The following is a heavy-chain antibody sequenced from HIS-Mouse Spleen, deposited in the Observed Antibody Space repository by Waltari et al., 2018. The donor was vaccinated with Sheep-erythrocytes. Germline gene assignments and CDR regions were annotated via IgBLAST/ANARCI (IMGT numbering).Heavy chain of an antibody. V-gene: IGHV3-30*18. CDR3: AKDRRGFWDY. J-gene: IGHJ4*02. CDR2: ISYDGSNK. D-gene: IGHD3-10*01. CDR1: GFPFRSYG. Sequence: QVQLVESGGGVVQPGRSLRLSCAASGFPFRSYGMPWVRQGPGKGLELVAVISYDGSNKYYADSVKGRFTISRDNSKNTLYLQMNSLRAEDTAVYYCAKDRRGFWDYWGQGTLVTVSS.